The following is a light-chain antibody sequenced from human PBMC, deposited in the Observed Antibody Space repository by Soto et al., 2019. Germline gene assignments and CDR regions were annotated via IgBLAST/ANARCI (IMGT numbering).Light chain of an antibody. CDR1: QSVSSNY. J-gene: IGKJ2*01. CDR3: QQYGRSPMFT. V-gene: IGKV3-20*01. CDR2: GAS. Sequence: EIVLTQSPGTLSLSPGERATLSCRASQSVSSNYLAWYQQKPGQAPRLLIYGASRGAAGIPDRFSGSGAGTDFTLTISRREPEDVSVYFCQQYGRSPMFTFGQGTKLEVK.